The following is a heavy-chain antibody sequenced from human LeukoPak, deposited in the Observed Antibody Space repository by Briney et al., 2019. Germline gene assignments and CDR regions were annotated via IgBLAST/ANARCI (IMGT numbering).Heavy chain of an antibody. CDR3: ARGGAHIVVVPAARSGHFDY. D-gene: IGHD2-2*01. Sequence: ASVKVSCKASGYTFTSYDNNWVRQATGQGLEWMGWMNPNSGNTGYAQKFQGRVTMTRNTSISTAYMELSSLRSEDTAVYYCARGGAHIVVVPAARSGHFDYWGQGTLVTVSS. CDR1: GYTFTSYD. J-gene: IGHJ4*02. CDR2: MNPNSGNT. V-gene: IGHV1-8*01.